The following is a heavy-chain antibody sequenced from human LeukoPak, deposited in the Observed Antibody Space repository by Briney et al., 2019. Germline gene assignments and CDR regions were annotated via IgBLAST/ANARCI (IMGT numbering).Heavy chain of an antibody. CDR1: GFTFSSYS. Sequence: GGSLRLSCAASGFTFSSYSMNWVRQAPGKGLEWVSSISSSSSYIYYADSVKGRFTISRDNAKNSLYLQMNSLRAEDTAVYYCASYCSSTSCYRSGYDYWGQGTLVTVSS. V-gene: IGHV3-21*04. D-gene: IGHD2-2*01. CDR2: ISSSSSYI. CDR3: ASYCSSTSCYRSGYDY. J-gene: IGHJ4*02.